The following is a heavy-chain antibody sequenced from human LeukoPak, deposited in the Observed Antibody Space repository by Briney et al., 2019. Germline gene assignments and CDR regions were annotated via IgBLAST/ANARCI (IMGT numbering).Heavy chain of an antibody. Sequence: GGSLRLSCVASGFTFTNAWMSWVRQAPGKGLEWVGHIKSKADGGTTDYTAPVKGRFIISRDDSKNTLYLQMNSLKTDDTAVYYCTTEGTEGKGYYFDYWGQGTLVTVSS. CDR3: TTEGTEGKGYYFDY. CDR1: GFTFTNAW. CDR2: IKSKADGGTT. V-gene: IGHV3-15*01. J-gene: IGHJ4*02. D-gene: IGHD1-1*01.